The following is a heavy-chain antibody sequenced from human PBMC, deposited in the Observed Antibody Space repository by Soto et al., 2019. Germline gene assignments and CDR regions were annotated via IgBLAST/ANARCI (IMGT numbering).Heavy chain of an antibody. CDR1: GYTFTSYD. CDR3: ERAEITFGGVIVIYFDY. D-gene: IGHD3-16*02. V-gene: IGHV1-8*01. Sequence: GASVKVSCKASGYTFTSYDINWVRQATGQGLEWMGWMNPNSGNTGYAQKFQGRVTMTRNTSISKAYMELSSLRSEDTAVYYCERAEITFGGVIVIYFDYWGQGTLVTVSS. J-gene: IGHJ4*02. CDR2: MNPNSGNT.